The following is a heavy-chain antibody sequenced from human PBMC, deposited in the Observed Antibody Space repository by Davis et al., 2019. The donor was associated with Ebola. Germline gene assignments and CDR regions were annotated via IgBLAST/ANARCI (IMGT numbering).Heavy chain of an antibody. D-gene: IGHD3-22*01. J-gene: IGHJ1*01. CDR3: ARQGAGYYYDSSGYHTAPEYFQH. Sequence: MPSETLSLTCTVSGGSISSGDYYWSWIRQPPGKGLEWIGYIYYSGSTYYNPSLKSRVTISVDTSKNQFSLKLSSVTAADTAVYYCARQGAGYYYDSSGYHTAPEYFQHWGQGTLVTVSS. CDR1: GGSISSGDYY. CDR2: IYYSGST. V-gene: IGHV4-39*01.